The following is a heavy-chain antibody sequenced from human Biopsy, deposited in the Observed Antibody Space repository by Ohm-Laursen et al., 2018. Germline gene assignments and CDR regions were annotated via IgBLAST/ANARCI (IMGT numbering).Heavy chain of an antibody. CDR1: GFTFGDYY. CDR2: ISGSGVTK. D-gene: IGHD3-10*01. Sequence: GSLRLSCTASGFTFGDYYMSWIRQAPGKGLEWLSYISGSGVTKMYADSVKGRFTVSRDNAKYSLYLEMNNLTVEDTAVYYCATDGAGSYNENWGQGTLVSVSS. J-gene: IGHJ4*02. V-gene: IGHV3-11*01. CDR3: ATDGAGSYNEN.